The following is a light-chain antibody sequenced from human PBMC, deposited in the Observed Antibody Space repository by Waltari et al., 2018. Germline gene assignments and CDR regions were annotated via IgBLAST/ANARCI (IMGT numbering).Light chain of an antibody. Sequence: QSALTQPASVSGSPGQSITISCTGNRSDIGGYNYVSWYQQHPGKAPKLMIYDVSNRPSGVSNRFSGSKSGNTASLTISGLQAEDEADYYCNSYTSSSTYVFGTGTKVTVL. CDR2: DVS. J-gene: IGLJ1*01. V-gene: IGLV2-14*01. CDR3: NSYTSSSTYV. CDR1: RSDIGGYNY.